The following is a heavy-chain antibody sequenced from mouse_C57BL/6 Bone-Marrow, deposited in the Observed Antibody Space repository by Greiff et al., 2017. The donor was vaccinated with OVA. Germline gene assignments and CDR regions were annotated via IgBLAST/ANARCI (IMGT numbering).Heavy chain of an antibody. CDR2: IYPGSGST. D-gene: IGHD2-1*01. CDR1: GYTFTSYW. V-gene: IGHV1-55*01. J-gene: IGHJ4*01. CDR3: ARSYGNPPFMDY. Sequence: QVQLQQPGAELLKPGASVKMSCKASGYTFTSYWITWVKQRPGQGLEWIGDIYPGSGSTNYNEKFKSKATLTVDTSSSTAYMQLSSLTSEDSAVYYCARSYGNPPFMDYWGQGTSVTVSS.